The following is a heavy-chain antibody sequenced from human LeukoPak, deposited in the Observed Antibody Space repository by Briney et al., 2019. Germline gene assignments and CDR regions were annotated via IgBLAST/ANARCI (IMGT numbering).Heavy chain of an antibody. CDR1: GFTFSSYA. CDR2: ISGSGGST. D-gene: IGHD3-10*01. V-gene: IGHV3-23*01. CDR3: AKDNYYGSGTITYFDY. J-gene: IGHJ4*02. Sequence: GGSLRLSCAASGFTFSSYAMSWVRQAPGKGLEWVSAISGSGGSTYYADSVKGRFTISRDNSKNTLYLQMNSLRAEDTAVYYCAKDNYYGSGTITYFDYWGQGTLVTVSS.